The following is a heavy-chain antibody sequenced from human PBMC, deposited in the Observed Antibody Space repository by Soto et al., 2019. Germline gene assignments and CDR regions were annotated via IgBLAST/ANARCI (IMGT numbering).Heavy chain of an antibody. D-gene: IGHD3-10*01. CDR2: IYYTGRT. V-gene: IGHV4-61*01. CDR1: GGSVSSGIYY. CDR3: ARDPDYGSYFAY. J-gene: IGHJ4*02. Sequence: SETLSLTCTVSGGSVSSGIYYWSWIRQPPGKRLEWIGYIYYTGRTNHNPSLKSRVIMSVDTSKNQFSLKLSSVTAADTAVYYCARDPDYGSYFAYWGQGSLVNV.